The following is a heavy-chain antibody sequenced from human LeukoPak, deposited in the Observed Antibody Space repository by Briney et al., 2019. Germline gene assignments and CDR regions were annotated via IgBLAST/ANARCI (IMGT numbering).Heavy chain of an antibody. V-gene: IGHV3-30-3*01. D-gene: IGHD3-10*01. J-gene: IGHJ6*02. CDR2: ISYDGNTK. CDR1: GFTFSDYT. CDR3: ANLVPMVRGVIITSLPLYYYYGMDV. Sequence: GGSLRLSCAASGFTFSDYTLHWARQAPGKGLEWVALISYDGNTKYYADSGKDRFTISRDNSKNTLYLQMNSLRAEDTAVYYCANLVPMVRGVIITSLPLYYYYGMDVWGQGTTVTVSS.